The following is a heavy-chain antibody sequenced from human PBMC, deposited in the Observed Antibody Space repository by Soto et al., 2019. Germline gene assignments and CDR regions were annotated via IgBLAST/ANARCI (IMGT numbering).Heavy chain of an antibody. Sequence: PGGSLRLSCAASGFTFSSYAMSWVRQATGKGLEWVSAISGSGGSTYYADSVKGRFTISRDNSKNTLYLQMNSLRAEDTAVYYCAKSGRFLEWFKNWFDPWGQGTLVTVSS. CDR2: ISGSGGST. CDR1: GFTFSSYA. D-gene: IGHD3-3*01. J-gene: IGHJ5*02. CDR3: AKSGRFLEWFKNWFDP. V-gene: IGHV3-23*01.